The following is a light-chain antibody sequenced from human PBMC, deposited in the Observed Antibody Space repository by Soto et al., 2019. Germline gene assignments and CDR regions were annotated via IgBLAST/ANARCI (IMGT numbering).Light chain of an antibody. CDR2: AAS. V-gene: IGKV1-39*01. CDR3: QQSYSFPRT. Sequence: DIQMTQSPSSLSASVGDTVTFTCRASQSISEYLNWYQQKPGKAPRLLIYAASNLDNGVPSRFSGSVSWTTFTLTIRSLQPEDFATYYCQQSYSFPRTFGQGTKVDIK. J-gene: IGKJ1*01. CDR1: QSISEY.